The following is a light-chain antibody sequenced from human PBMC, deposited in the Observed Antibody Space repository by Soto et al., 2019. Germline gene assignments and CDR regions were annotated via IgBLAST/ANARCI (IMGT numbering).Light chain of an antibody. Sequence: DIQMTQSPSSLSASVGDRVTITCRASESIVSTFLNWYQEKPGKAPRLLISAASSLQSGVPSRFSGSESGTDFTLTISSLQPEDFATSHCQQSSSLPYTFGQGTKLDIQ. CDR2: AAS. CDR3: QQSSSLPYT. V-gene: IGKV1-39*01. CDR1: ESIVSTF. J-gene: IGKJ2*01.